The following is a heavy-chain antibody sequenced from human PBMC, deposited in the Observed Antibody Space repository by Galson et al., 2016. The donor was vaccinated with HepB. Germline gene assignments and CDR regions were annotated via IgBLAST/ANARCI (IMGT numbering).Heavy chain of an antibody. CDR3: AKSSEGLLRYSGMDV. V-gene: IGHV3-21*01. J-gene: IGHJ6*02. Sequence: SLRLSCAASGFTFSSYSMSWVRQAPGKGLEWVSSTGTGTGYIYYAVSLKGRFTISRDDAKNPLFLQMNSLRAEDTAVYFCAKSSEGLLRYSGMDVWGQGTTVTVSS. CDR1: GFTFSSYS. D-gene: IGHD4-11*01. CDR2: TGTGTGYI.